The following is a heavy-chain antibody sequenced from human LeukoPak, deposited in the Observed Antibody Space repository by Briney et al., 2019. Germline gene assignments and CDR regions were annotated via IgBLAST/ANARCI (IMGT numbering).Heavy chain of an antibody. Sequence: PGGSLRLSCAASGFTFDDYTMHWARQAPGKGLEWVSLISWDGGSTYYADSVKGRFTISRDNAKNSLYLQMNRLNTEDTASYYCAKSFGYKGQESSLFHYWGQGTLVTVSS. CDR1: GFTFDDYT. CDR3: AKSFGYKGQESSLFHY. J-gene: IGHJ4*02. V-gene: IGHV3-43*01. CDR2: ISWDGGST. D-gene: IGHD5-24*01.